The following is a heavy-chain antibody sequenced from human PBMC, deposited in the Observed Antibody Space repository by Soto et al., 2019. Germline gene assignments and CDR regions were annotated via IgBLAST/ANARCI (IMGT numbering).Heavy chain of an antibody. J-gene: IGHJ4*02. V-gene: IGHV3-23*01. D-gene: IGHD6-19*01. CDR3: AKIDKFNPQSSGWANRFDY. CDR2: MSRDGGVT. Sequence: EVQLLESGGGLVQPGGSLRLSCAASGSTFSNYGMTWVRQAPGKGLEWVSGMSRDGGVTDYTDSVKGRFTISRDISKNTLYLQMNSLRAEDTAVYYCAKIDKFNPQSSGWANRFDYWGQGTLVTVSS. CDR1: GSTFSNYG.